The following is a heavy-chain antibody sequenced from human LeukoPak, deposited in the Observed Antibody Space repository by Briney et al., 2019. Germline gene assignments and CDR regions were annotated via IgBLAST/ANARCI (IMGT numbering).Heavy chain of an antibody. V-gene: IGHV4-39*01. Sequence: TSETLSLTCTVSGDSISSSSYYWGWIRQPPGKGLVWIVSIYYSGSTSYNPSLKSRVTISVDTSKNQFSLKLSSVTAADTAVYYCARRYSSSWYSETDYWGQGTLVTVSS. D-gene: IGHD6-13*01. CDR2: IYYSGST. CDR3: ARRYSSSWYSETDY. CDR1: GDSISSSSYY. J-gene: IGHJ4*02.